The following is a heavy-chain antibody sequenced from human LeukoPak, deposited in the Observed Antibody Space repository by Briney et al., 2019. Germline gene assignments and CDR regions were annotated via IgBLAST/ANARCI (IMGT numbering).Heavy chain of an antibody. D-gene: IGHD2-15*01. Sequence: GGSLRLSCAASGFTVSSNYMSWVRQAPGKGLEWVSVIYSGGSTYYADSVKGRFTISRDNSKNTLYLQVNSLRAEDTAVYYCAARDCSGGSCYAGYYFQQWGKGTLVTVS. CDR2: IYSGGST. V-gene: IGHV3-53*01. CDR3: AARDCSGGSCYAGYYFQQ. J-gene: IGHJ1*01. CDR1: GFTVSSNY.